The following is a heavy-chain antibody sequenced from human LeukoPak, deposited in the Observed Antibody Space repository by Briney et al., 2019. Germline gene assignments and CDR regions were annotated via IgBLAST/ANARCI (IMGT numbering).Heavy chain of an antibody. CDR1: GYTFTSYD. Sequence: ASVKVSCKASGYTFTSYDINWVRQASGQGLEWMGWMNPNSGVTGYAQKFQGRVSMTRDTSISTAYMELSSLRSEDTAVYYCARGPIYPTSGDYPNYYFDYWGRGTLVTVSS. V-gene: IGHV1-8*01. D-gene: IGHD1-1*01. CDR2: MNPNSGVT. CDR3: ARGPIYPTSGDYPNYYFDY. J-gene: IGHJ4*02.